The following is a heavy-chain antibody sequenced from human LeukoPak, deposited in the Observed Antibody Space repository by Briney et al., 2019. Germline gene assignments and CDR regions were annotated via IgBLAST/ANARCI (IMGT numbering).Heavy chain of an antibody. J-gene: IGHJ4*01. Sequence: GGSLRLSCAASGFTFSSYGMSWVRQAPGKGLEWVSAISGSGGSTYYADSVKGRFTISRDNSKNTLYLQMNSLRAEDTAVYYCAKDPYYDYVWGSFIDYWGQEPWSPSPQ. D-gene: IGHD3-16*01. CDR2: ISGSGGST. V-gene: IGHV3-23*01. CDR1: GFTFSSYG. CDR3: AKDPYYDYVWGSFIDY.